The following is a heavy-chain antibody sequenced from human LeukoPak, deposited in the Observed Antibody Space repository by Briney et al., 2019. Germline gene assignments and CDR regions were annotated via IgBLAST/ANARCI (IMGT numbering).Heavy chain of an antibody. V-gene: IGHV4-39*07. CDR2: INHSGST. CDR1: GGSISSSSYY. D-gene: IGHD2-2*01. Sequence: SETLSLTCTVSGGSISSSSYYWSWIRQPPGKGLEWIGEINHSGSTNYNPSLKSRVTISVDTSKNQFSLKLSSVTAADTAVYYCARGVIVVVSYYMDVWGKGTTVTVSS. J-gene: IGHJ6*03. CDR3: ARGVIVVVSYYMDV.